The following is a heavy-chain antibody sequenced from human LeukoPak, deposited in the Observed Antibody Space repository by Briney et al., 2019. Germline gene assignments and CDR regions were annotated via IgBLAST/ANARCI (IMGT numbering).Heavy chain of an antibody. Sequence: ASVKVSCKASGYTFTSYYIHWVRQAPGQGLEWMGIINPSGGSTYYTQKFQGRLTMTRDMSTSTVYMELSSLRSEDTAVYYCARAYHDAFDIWGQGTMVTVSS. CDR3: ARAYHDAFDI. J-gene: IGHJ3*02. CDR2: INPSGGST. D-gene: IGHD2-2*01. CDR1: GYTFTSYY. V-gene: IGHV1-46*01.